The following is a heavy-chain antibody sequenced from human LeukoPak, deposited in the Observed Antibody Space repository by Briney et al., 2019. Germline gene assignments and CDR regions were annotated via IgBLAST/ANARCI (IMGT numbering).Heavy chain of an antibody. CDR1: GYTFTSYA. CDR2: INTNTGNP. D-gene: IGHD1-14*01. J-gene: IGHJ4*02. Sequence: ASVKVSCKAFGYTFTSYAMNWVRQAPGQGLEWMGWINTNTGNPTYAQGFTGRFVFSLDTSVSTAYLQISSLKAEDTAVYYCASPNDQNLFDYWGQGTLVTVSS. CDR3: ASPNDQNLFDY. V-gene: IGHV7-4-1*02.